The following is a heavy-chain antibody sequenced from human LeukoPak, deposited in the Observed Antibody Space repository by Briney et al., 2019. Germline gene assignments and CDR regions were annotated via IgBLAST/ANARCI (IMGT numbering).Heavy chain of an antibody. J-gene: IGHJ3*02. V-gene: IGHV4-61*01. CDR1: GGSVSSGSYY. Sequence: SETLSLTCIVSGGSVSSGSYYWSWIRQPPGKGLEWIGYIYYSGSTNYNPSLKSRVTMSVDTSKNQFSLKLSPVTAADTAVYYCARDRRYCSSTSCYEGAFDIWGQGTMVTVSS. CDR3: ARDRRYCSSTSCYEGAFDI. D-gene: IGHD2-2*01. CDR2: IYYSGST.